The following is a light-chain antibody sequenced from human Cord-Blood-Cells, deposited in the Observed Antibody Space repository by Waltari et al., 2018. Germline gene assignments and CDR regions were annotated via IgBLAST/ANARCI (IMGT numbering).Light chain of an antibody. CDR2: DVS. CDR1: SSDVGGSNY. Sequence: QSALTQPASVSGSPGQSITISCTGTSSDVGGSNYVSWYQQHPGKAPTLMIYDVSKLPSRVSNRFSGSKSVNTASLTISGLQAEDEAEYYCSSYTSSSPYVFGTGTKVTVL. CDR3: SSYTSSSPYV. J-gene: IGLJ1*01. V-gene: IGLV2-14*01.